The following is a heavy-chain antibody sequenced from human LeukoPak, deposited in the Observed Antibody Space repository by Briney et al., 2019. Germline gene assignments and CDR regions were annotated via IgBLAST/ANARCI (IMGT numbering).Heavy chain of an antibody. CDR2: IYYSGST. CDR3: ARRGYYDFWSGLVFDY. CDR1: GGSISSSSYY. Sequence: SETLSLTCTVSGGSISSSSYYWGWIRQPPGKGLEWIGSIYYSGSTYYNPSLKGRVTISVDTSKNQFSLKLSSVTAADTAVYYCARRGYYDFWSGLVFDYWGQGTLVTVSS. V-gene: IGHV4-39*01. J-gene: IGHJ4*02. D-gene: IGHD3-3*01.